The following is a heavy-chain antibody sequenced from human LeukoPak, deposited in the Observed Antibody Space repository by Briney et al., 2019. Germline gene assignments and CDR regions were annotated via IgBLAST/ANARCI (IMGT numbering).Heavy chain of an antibody. CDR3: AKVLYYDFWSGYFDY. J-gene: IGHJ4*02. CDR2: ISGSGGST. CDR1: GFTFSDGW. V-gene: IGHV3-23*01. Sequence: GGSLRLSCAASGFTFSDGWMTWVRQAPGKGLEWVSAISGSGGSTYYADSVKGRFTISRDNSKNTLYLQMNSLRAEDMAVYYCAKVLYYDFWSGYFDYWGQGTLVTVSS. D-gene: IGHD3-3*01.